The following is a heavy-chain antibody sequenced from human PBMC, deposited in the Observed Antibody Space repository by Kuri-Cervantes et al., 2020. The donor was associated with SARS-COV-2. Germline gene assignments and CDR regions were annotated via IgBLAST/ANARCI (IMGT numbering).Heavy chain of an antibody. V-gene: IGHV4-59*08. CDR1: GGSISSYY. J-gene: IGHJ4*02. Sequence: GSLRLSCTVSGGSISSYYWSWIRQPPGKGLEWIGYIYYSGSTNYNPSLKSRVTISVDTSKNQFSLKLSSVTAADTAVYYCARQPYQLLPQGGFYYFDYWGQGTLVTVSS. CDR2: IYYSGST. D-gene: IGHD2-2*01. CDR3: ARQPYQLLPQGGFYYFDY.